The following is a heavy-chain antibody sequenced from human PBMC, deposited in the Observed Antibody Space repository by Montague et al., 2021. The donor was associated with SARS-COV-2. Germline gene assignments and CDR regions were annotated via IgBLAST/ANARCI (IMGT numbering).Heavy chain of an antibody. CDR2: IHHGGST. Sequence: SETLSLTCAVHGGSFSTYSWNWIRQPPGKGLEWIGEIHHGGSTNYNPSLKSRVTIPADTSKNQFSLKLTSVAAADTAVYYCARLGDGVVPSPILGVGPYYSYDYMDVWGKGTTVTVSS. CDR3: ARLGDGVVPSPILGVGPYYSYDYMDV. V-gene: IGHV4-34*01. CDR1: GGSFSTYS. D-gene: IGHD3-10*01. J-gene: IGHJ6*03.